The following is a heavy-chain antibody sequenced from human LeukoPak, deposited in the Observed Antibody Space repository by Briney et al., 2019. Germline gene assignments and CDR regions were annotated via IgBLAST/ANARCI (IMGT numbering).Heavy chain of an antibody. CDR3: ARGIGYSYGQGGDY. CDR1: GGSFSGYY. CDR2: INHSGSN. J-gene: IGHJ4*02. Sequence: SETLSLTCAVYGGSFSGYYWSWIRQPPGKGLVWIGEINHSGSNNYNPSLKSRVTISVVTSKNQFSLKLSSVTAADTAVYYCARGIGYSYGQGGDYWGQGTLVTASS. D-gene: IGHD5-18*01. V-gene: IGHV4-34*01.